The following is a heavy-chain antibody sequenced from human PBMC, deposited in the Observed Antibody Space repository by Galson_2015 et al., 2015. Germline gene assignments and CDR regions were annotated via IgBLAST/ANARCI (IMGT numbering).Heavy chain of an antibody. J-gene: IGHJ5*02. D-gene: IGHD3-10*01. Sequence: SLRLSCAASGFTFDDYAMHWVRHAPGKGLEWVSLISGDGGSTYYADSVKGRFTISRDNSKNSLYLQMNSLRTEDTALYYCAKDIAMVRENWFDPWGQGTLVTVSS. CDR1: GFTFDDYA. V-gene: IGHV3-43*02. CDR2: ISGDGGST. CDR3: AKDIAMVRENWFDP.